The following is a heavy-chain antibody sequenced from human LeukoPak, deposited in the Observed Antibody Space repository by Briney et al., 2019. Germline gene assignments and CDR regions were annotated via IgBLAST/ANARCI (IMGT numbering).Heavy chain of an antibody. CDR3: ASMLPAMTHYYYYMDV. V-gene: IGHV1-69*05. J-gene: IGHJ6*03. D-gene: IGHD5-18*01. CDR1: GGTFSSYA. Sequence: SVKVSCKASGGTFSSYAISWVRQAPGQGLEWMGGIIPIFGTANYAQKFQGRVTITTDESTSTAYMELSSLRPEDTAVYYCASMLPAMTHYYYYMDVWGKGTTVTVSS. CDR2: IIPIFGTA.